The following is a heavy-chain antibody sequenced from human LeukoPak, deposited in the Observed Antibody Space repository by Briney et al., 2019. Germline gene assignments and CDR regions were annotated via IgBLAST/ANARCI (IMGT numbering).Heavy chain of an antibody. CDR3: ARVESDFDP. CDR2: IVPIFGTA. D-gene: IGHD1-1*01. J-gene: IGHJ5*02. V-gene: IGHV1-69*01. Sequence: SVKVSCKASGGTFSSSSISWVRQAPGQGLEWMGGIVPIFGTANYAQKFQGRVTITAHESTSTAYMELSSLRSEDTAVYYCARVESDFDPWGQGTLVTVSS. CDR1: GGTFSSSS.